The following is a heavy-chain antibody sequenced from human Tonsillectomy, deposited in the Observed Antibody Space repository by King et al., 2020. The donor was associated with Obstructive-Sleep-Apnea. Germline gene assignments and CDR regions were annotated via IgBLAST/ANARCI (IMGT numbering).Heavy chain of an antibody. D-gene: IGHD3-22*01. Sequence: VQLVESGGGLVQPGRSLRLSCTASGFTFGDYAMTWFRQAPGKGLEWVVFIRSKAYGGTTEYAASVKGRFTISRDDSKSIAYLQMNSLKTEDTAVYYCTRDRYDSSGYYTDYWGQGTLVTVSS. V-gene: IGHV3-49*03. CDR1: GFTFGDYA. CDR3: TRDRYDSSGYYTDY. J-gene: IGHJ4*02. CDR2: IRSKAYGGTT.